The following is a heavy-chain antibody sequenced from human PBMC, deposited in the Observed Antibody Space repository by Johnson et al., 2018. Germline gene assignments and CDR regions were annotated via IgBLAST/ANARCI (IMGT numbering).Heavy chain of an antibody. CDR3: AKDPYSNSWYKFFHH. V-gene: IGHV3-23*01. J-gene: IGHJ1*01. CDR1: GFTFSNAW. Sequence: VQLQESGGGLVKPGGSLRLSCAASGFTFSNAWMSWVRQAPGKGLEWVSRISFSDDSAYYTDPVKGRFNISRDNSKNTLYRQMNSLRAEDTAVYYCAKDPYSNSWYKFFHHWGQGTLVTVSS. D-gene: IGHD6-13*01. CDR2: ISFSDDSA.